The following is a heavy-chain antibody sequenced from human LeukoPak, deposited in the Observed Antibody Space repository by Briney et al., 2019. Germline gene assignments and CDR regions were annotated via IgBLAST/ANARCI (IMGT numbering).Heavy chain of an antibody. CDR1: GGSVSDYY. J-gene: IGHJ4*02. CDR3: ASRKLGNDY. Sequence: SETLSLTCTISGGSVSDYYWSWIRQSPGKGLEWMGYIYYTGSNSYNPSLKSRVTIPADTSKNEFSLKLNSVTAADTAVYYCASRKLGNDYWGQGTLVTVSS. V-gene: IGHV4-59*02. D-gene: IGHD7-27*01. CDR2: IYYTGSN.